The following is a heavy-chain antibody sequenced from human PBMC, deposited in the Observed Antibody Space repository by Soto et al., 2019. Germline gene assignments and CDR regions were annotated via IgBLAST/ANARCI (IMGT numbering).Heavy chain of an antibody. D-gene: IGHD1-26*01. V-gene: IGHV3-53*01. CDR3: ARHRHPRGTVGATSPLDP. Sequence: DVQLVESGGGLVQPGGSLRLSCAISGFSVSSNYLSWVRQAPGKGLEWVSVHYSGGSTYYADSVQRRFTISRDKSNNTLYLQMRRVRAEDTAVYFCARHRHPRGTVGATSPLDPWGQGTQVTVSS. CDR2: HYSGGST. CDR1: GFSVSSNY. J-gene: IGHJ5*02.